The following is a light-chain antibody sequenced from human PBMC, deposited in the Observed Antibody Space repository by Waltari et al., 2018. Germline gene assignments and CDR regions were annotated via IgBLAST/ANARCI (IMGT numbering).Light chain of an antibody. V-gene: IGKV3-20*01. CDR1: QCVSRT. CDR3: QHYVRLPAT. CDR2: GAS. Sequence: EIVLTQSPGTLSLSPGERATLSCRASQCVSRTLAWYQQKPGQAPKLLIYGASIRATGIPDRFTGSGSGTDFSLTNSGLEPEDFALYFCQHYVRLPATFGQGTKVEIK. J-gene: IGKJ1*01.